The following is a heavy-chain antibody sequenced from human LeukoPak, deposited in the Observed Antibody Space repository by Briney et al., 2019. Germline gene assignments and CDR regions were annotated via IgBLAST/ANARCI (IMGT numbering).Heavy chain of an antibody. CDR3: ARVDTAMDSFDY. CDR1: GGSISSYY. J-gene: IGHJ4*02. CDR2: IYYSGRT. Sequence: SETLSLTCTVSGGSISSYYWSWIRQPPGKGLEWIGYIYYSGRTNYNPSLKSRVTISVDTSKNQFSLKLSSVTAADTAVYYCARVDTAMDSFDYWGQGTLVTASS. V-gene: IGHV4-59*01. D-gene: IGHD5-18*01.